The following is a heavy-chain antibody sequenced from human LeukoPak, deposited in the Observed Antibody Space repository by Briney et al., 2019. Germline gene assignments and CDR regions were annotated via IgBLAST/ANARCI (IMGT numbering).Heavy chain of an antibody. V-gene: IGHV4-4*07. Sequence: PSETLSLTCTVSGGSISSYYWSWIRQPAGKGLEWIGRIYTSGSTNYNPSLKSRVTISVDTSKNQFSLELSPVTAADTAVYYCAGASPTGGTVDVWGQGTTVTVSS. J-gene: IGHJ6*02. CDR1: GGSISSYY. CDR3: AGASPTGGTVDV. CDR2: IYTSGST. D-gene: IGHD1-1*01.